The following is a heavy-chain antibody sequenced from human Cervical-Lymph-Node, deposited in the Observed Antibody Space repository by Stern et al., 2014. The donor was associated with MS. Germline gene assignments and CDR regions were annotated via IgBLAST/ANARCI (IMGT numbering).Heavy chain of an antibody. CDR1: GYSFTSYW. CDR2: NYPGDAHT. V-gene: IGHV5-51*01. D-gene: IGHD2-21*01. J-gene: IGHJ4*02. CDR3: ARHCGFRPGCIDY. Sequence: VQLVQSGAEVKQPGESLKISCKGSGYSFTSYWIGWVRQTPGKGLEWMGRNYPGDAHTRYRPALPGTVTITADKAITTAYLQWSSLKASDTAMYYCARHCGFRPGCIDYWGQGTLVTVSS.